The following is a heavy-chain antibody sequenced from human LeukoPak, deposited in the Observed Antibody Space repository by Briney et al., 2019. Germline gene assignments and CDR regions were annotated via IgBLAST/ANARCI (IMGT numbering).Heavy chain of an antibody. J-gene: IGHJ4*02. CDR2: TSSSDAGT. CDR1: GFTLSTYA. D-gene: IGHD3-22*01. V-gene: IGHV3-23*01. CDR3: AKDPPHYRVWDDYDSTVLSY. Sequence: GGSLRLSCAASGFTLSTYAMSWVRQTPGKGLEWVAATSSSDAGTYHADSVRGRFTISRDNAKNTLYLQMNSLRAADTAVYYCAKDPPHYRVWDDYDSTVLSYWGQGTLVTVSS.